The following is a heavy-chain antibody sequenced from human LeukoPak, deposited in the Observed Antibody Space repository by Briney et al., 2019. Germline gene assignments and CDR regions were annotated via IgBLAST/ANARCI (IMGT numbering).Heavy chain of an antibody. D-gene: IGHD3-10*01. Sequence: GGSLRFSCAASGFTFSSYGMHWVRQAPGKGLECVAVISYHGSSKYYADSVKGRVTISRDNSKNTLYLQMNSLRAEDTAVYYCAKDRKFTMVRGVIVYWGQGTLVTVSS. CDR3: AKDRKFTMVRGVIVY. J-gene: IGHJ4*02. CDR1: GFTFSSYG. CDR2: ISYHGSSK. V-gene: IGHV3-30*18.